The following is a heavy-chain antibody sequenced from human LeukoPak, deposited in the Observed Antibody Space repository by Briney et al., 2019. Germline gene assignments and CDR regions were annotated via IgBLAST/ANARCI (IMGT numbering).Heavy chain of an antibody. CDR3: AKDDYGMDV. CDR1: GFTFSSYA. J-gene: IGHJ6*02. Sequence: GGSLRLSCAASGFTFSSYAMHWVRQAPGKGLEWVTVISYDGSNRYYADSVKGRFTISRDNSKNTLYLQMNSLRPEDTAVYYCAKDDYGMDVWGQGTTVTVSS. CDR2: ISYDGSNR. V-gene: IGHV3-30*04.